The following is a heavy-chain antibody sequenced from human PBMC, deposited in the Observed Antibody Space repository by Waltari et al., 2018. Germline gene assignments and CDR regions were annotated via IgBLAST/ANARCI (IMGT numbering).Heavy chain of an antibody. CDR2: IIPIFGTA. Sequence: QVQLVQSGAEVKKPGSSVKVSCKASGGTFSSYAISWVRQAPGQGLEWMGRIIPIFGTANYARKFQGRVTITSDKSTSTAYMERSSLRSEDTAVYYCARLPHWDEGDLGIDYWGQGTLVTVSS. CDR3: ARLPHWDEGDLGIDY. V-gene: IGHV1-69*08. D-gene: IGHD1-1*01. CDR1: GGTFSSYA. J-gene: IGHJ4*02.